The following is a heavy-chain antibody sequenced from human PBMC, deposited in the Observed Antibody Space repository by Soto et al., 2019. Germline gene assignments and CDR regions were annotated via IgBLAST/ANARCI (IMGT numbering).Heavy chain of an antibody. CDR3: AKGTGGYFDWLSDRYYGMDV. CDR2: ISGSGGST. D-gene: IGHD3-9*01. CDR1: GFTFSSYA. V-gene: IGHV3-23*01. J-gene: IGHJ6*02. Sequence: PVGSLSRSYASSGFTFSSYAMSLVRQAPGKGLEWVSAISGSGGSTYYADSVKGRFTISRDNSKNTLYLQMNSLRAEDTAVYYCAKGTGGYFDWLSDRYYGMDVWGQGTTVTVSS.